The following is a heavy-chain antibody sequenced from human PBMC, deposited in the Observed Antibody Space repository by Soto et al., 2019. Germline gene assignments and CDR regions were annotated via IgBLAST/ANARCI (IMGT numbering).Heavy chain of an antibody. CDR1: GFTFSSYA. D-gene: IGHD3-22*01. CDR3: ARGIHYYERHGYGPGAY. Sequence: QVQLVESGGGVVQPGGSLRLSCAASGFTFSSYAMHWVRQAPGKGLEWMAVIWYDGSRKHYADSLKGRFTISRDNTKNTLYLEMNSLRGEDTAVYYCARGIHYYERHGYGPGAYWGQGTLVSVSS. CDR2: IWYDGSRK. V-gene: IGHV3-33*01. J-gene: IGHJ4*02.